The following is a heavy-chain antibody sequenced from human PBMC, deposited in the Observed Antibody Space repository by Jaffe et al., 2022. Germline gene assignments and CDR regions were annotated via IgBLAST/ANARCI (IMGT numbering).Heavy chain of an antibody. Sequence: EVQLVESGGGLVQPGRSLRLSCAASGFTFDDYAMHWVRQAPGKGLEWVSGISWNSGSIGYADSVKGRFTISRDNAKNSLYLQMNSLRAEDTALYYCANFEQLAWRGGYWGQGTLVTVSS. D-gene: IGHD6-6*01. CDR3: ANFEQLAWRGGY. V-gene: IGHV3-9*01. CDR1: GFTFDDYA. J-gene: IGHJ4*02. CDR2: ISWNSGSI.